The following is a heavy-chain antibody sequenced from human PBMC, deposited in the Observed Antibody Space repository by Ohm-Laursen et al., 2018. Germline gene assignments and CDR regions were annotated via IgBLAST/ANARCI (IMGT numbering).Heavy chain of an antibody. J-gene: IGHJ4*02. Sequence: SDTLSLTCTVSGGAISNYYWSWIRQPPGKGLEWIGHINYSGSTNHNPSLKSRVTMSLDTSKNQFSLRLSSVTAADTAVYYCVRHGGGYNYFDYWGQGTLVTVSS. V-gene: IGHV4-59*08. D-gene: IGHD5-24*01. CDR3: VRHGGGYNYFDY. CDR1: GGAISNYY. CDR2: INYSGST.